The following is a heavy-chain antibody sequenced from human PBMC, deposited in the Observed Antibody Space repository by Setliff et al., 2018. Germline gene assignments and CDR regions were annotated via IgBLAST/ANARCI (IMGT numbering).Heavy chain of an antibody. CDR3: ARSYY. CDR2: IWDDGGNK. CDR1: GFTFSTYR. Sequence: GGSLRLSCAASGFTFSTYRMHWVRQAPGKGLEWVAVIWDDGGNKYHADSVKGRFTISRDNSKNTLYLQMNSLRVDDTAIYYCARSYYWGQGALVTVSS. D-gene: IGHD3-10*01. J-gene: IGHJ4*02. V-gene: IGHV3-33*08.